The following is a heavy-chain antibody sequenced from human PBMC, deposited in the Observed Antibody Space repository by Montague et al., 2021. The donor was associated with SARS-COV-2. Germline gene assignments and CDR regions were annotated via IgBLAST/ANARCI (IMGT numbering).Heavy chain of an antibody. CDR1: GGSISSSSYY. CDR3: ARGRTVTTFYSYYGMDV. CDR2: IYYSGST. V-gene: IGHV4-39*07. Sequence: SETLSLTCTVSGGSISSSSYYWGWIRQPPGKGLEWIGSIYYSGSTYYNPSLKSRVTISVDTSKNQFSLKLSSLTAADTAVYYCARGRTVTTFYSYYGMDVWGQGTTVTVSS. D-gene: IGHD4-17*01. J-gene: IGHJ6*02.